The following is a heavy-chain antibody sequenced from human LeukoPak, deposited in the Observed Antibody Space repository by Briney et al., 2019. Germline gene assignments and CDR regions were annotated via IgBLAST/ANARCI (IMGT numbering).Heavy chain of an antibody. CDR1: DGSISSGGYY. J-gene: IGHJ3*02. V-gene: IGHV4-31*03. CDR2: IYYSGST. Sequence: PSETLSLTCTVSDGSISSGGYYWSWIRQHPGKGLEWIGYIYYSGSTYYNPSLKSRVTISVDTSKNQFSLKLSSVTAADTAVYYCARSTDSSGYYYDDAFDIWGQGTMVTVSS. CDR3: ARSTDSSGYYYDDAFDI. D-gene: IGHD3-22*01.